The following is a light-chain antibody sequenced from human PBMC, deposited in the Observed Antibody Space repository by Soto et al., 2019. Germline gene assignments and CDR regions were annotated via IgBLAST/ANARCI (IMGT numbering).Light chain of an antibody. Sequence: EIVLTQSPGTLSLSPGERATLSCRASQSVSSSYLAWYQQKPGQAPRLLIYGASSRATGIPDRFSGSGSGTEFTLTISSLQSEDSAVYYCQHYNHWLWTFGQGTKVDI. J-gene: IGKJ1*01. V-gene: IGKV3-20*01. CDR3: QHYNHWLWT. CDR2: GAS. CDR1: QSVSSSY.